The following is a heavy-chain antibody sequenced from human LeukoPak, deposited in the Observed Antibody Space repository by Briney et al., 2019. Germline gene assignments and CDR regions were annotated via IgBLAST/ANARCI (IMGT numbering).Heavy chain of an antibody. CDR3: ARGANWGPYYYYYYMDV. CDR2: IIPIFGTA. J-gene: IGHJ6*03. V-gene: IGHV1-69*13. CDR1: GGTFSSYA. Sequence: SVKVSCKASGGTFSSYAISWVRQAPGQGLEWMGGIIPIFGTANYAQKFQGRVTITADESTSTAYMELSSLRSEDTAVYYCARGANWGPYYYYYYMDVWGKGTTVTVSS. D-gene: IGHD7-27*01.